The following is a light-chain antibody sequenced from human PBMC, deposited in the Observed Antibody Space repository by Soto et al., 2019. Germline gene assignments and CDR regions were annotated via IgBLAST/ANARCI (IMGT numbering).Light chain of an antibody. CDR1: SSDVGSYNL. CDR3: CSYAGSSTFAYV. V-gene: IGLV2-23*03. CDR2: EGS. J-gene: IGLJ1*01. Sequence: QSALTQPASVSGSPGQSITISCTGTSSDVGSYNLVSWHQQHPGKAPKLMIYEGSKRPSGVSNRFSGSKSGNTASLTISGLQAEDEADYYCCSYAGSSTFAYVFGTGTKLTVL.